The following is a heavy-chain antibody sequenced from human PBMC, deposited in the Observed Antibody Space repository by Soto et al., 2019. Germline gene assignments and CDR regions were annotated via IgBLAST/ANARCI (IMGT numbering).Heavy chain of an antibody. CDR3: ARGGRGYDNREYYFDY. Sequence: SETLSLTCTVSGGSISSYYWSWIRQPPGKGLEWIGYIYYSGSTNYNPSLKSRVTISVDTSKNQFSLKLSSVTAADTAVYYCARGGRGYDNREYYFDYWGQGTLVTVSS. CDR1: GGSISSYY. J-gene: IGHJ4*02. CDR2: IYYSGST. D-gene: IGHD5-12*01. V-gene: IGHV4-59*01.